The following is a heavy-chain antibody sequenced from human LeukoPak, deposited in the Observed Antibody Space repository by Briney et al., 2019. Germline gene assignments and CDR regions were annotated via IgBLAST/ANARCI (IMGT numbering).Heavy chain of an antibody. CDR2: IYPGDSAT. V-gene: IGHV5-51*01. J-gene: IGHJ3*02. CDR1: GYNFTNYW. Sequence: GESLKISCKGSGYNFTNYWIALVRQMPGKGLEWMGIIYPGDSATRYSPSFQGQVTISADKSISTDYLQWSSLKASDTAMYYCARSRQGESGAFDIWGQGTMVTVSS. D-gene: IGHD1-26*01. CDR3: ARSRQGESGAFDI.